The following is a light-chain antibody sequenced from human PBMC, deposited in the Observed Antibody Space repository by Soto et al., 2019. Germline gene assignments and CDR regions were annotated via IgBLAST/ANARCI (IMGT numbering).Light chain of an antibody. V-gene: IGLV1-40*01. CDR3: QSYDSSLSLGWV. J-gene: IGLJ3*02. Sequence: QSVLTQPPSVSGAPGQRVTISCTGSSSNIGAGYDVHWYQQLPGTAPKLLIYGNSNRPSGVPDRFSGSKSGTSASLAITGLQAEDEADYYCQSYDSSLSLGWVFGGGTKLTGL. CDR2: GNS. CDR1: SSNIGAGYD.